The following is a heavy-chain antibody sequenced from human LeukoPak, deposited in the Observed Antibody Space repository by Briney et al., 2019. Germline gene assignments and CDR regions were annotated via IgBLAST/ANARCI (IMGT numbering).Heavy chain of an antibody. V-gene: IGHV4-59*01. Sequence: PSESLSLTCAVPRGSISGDFWSSIRQPPGKGLGWRGYIYYIGSINYNPSLKSAVTISVDTSKNQFSLKLSSVTAADTAVYYCARTPVGYCSSTSCRYYYYYMDVWGKGTTVTVSS. D-gene: IGHD2-2*01. CDR1: RGSISGDF. CDR2: IYYIGSI. CDR3: ARTPVGYCSSTSCRYYYYYMDV. J-gene: IGHJ6*03.